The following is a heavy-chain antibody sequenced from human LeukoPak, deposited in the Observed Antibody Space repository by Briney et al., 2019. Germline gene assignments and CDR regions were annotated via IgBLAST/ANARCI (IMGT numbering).Heavy chain of an antibody. J-gene: IGHJ4*02. D-gene: IGHD1-14*01. CDR2: INPETESGTT. V-gene: IGHV3-15*01. Sequence: GGSLRLSCDGSGFTFSNAWMSWVRLAPGKGLEWIGRINPETESGTTDYAATVNGRITIYRDNSTNALYLQMNSLNMEYTGIYYCTTGNPFDFWGQGTLVTVSS. CDR3: TTGNPFDF. CDR1: GFTFSNAW.